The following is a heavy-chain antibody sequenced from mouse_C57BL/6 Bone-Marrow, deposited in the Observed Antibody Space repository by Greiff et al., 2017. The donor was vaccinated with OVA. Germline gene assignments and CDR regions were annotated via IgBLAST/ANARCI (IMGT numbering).Heavy chain of an antibody. CDR2: ISSGGSHT. D-gene: IGHD1-2*01. CDR1: GFTVSSCA. Sequence: EVKLMESGGGLVKPGGSLKLSCAASGFTVSSCAMSWVRQTPEKRLEWVATISSGGSHTYYPDSVKGRFTISRDNTKNTLYLQMSSLRSEDTAMYYCAGPHYYGSHSMDYWGQGTSVTVSS. CDR3: AGPHYYGSHSMDY. J-gene: IGHJ4*01. V-gene: IGHV5-9-1*01.